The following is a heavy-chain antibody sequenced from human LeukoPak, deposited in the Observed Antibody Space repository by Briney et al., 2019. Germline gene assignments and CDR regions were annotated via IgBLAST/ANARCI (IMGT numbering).Heavy chain of an antibody. CDR3: ARDAQLLWFGELGYYYYGMDV. Sequence: GGSLRLSCAASGFTFSDYYMSWIRQAPGKGLEWVSYISSSSSYTNYADSVKGRFTISRDNAKNSLYLQMNSLRAEDTAVYYCARDAQLLWFGELGYYYYGMDVWGQGTTVTVSS. CDR2: ISSSSSYT. D-gene: IGHD3-10*01. J-gene: IGHJ6*02. V-gene: IGHV3-11*05. CDR1: GFTFSDYY.